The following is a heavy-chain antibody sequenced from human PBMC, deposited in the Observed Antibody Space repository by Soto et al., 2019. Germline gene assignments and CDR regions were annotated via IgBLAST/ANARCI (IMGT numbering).Heavy chain of an antibody. CDR2: IHYTGRT. Sequence: SETLSLTCTVSGGSIIPYYWNWIRQTPGKGLEWIANIHYTGRTNYNPPLKSRVTISLETSKNQLSLTLSSVTAADTAVYYCARDQTTTAVPFYYCGMDVWGQGTPVTVSS. D-gene: IGHD1-7*01. V-gene: IGHV4-59*01. CDR1: GGSIIPYY. J-gene: IGHJ6*02. CDR3: ARDQTTTAVPFYYCGMDV.